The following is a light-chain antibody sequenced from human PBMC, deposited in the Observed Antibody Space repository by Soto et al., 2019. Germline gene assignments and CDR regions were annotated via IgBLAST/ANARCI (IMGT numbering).Light chain of an antibody. CDR3: QQRSNWPLT. CDR2: GAS. Sequence: EIVLTQSPGTLSLSTGERATLSCRASQSVTNRYLAWYRQKPGQAPRLLIFGASIRDTGIPDRFSGSGSGTDFTLTISSLEPEDFAVYYCQQRSNWPLTFGGGTKVDI. J-gene: IGKJ4*01. CDR1: QSVTNRY. V-gene: IGKV3D-20*02.